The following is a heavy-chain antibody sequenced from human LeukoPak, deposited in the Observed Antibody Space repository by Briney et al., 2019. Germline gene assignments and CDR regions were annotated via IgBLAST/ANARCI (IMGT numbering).Heavy chain of an antibody. D-gene: IGHD3-22*01. CDR2: ISNNGGYT. CDR1: GFTFSSSA. V-gene: IGHV3-23*01. Sequence: GGSLRLSCAASGFTFSSSAMSWVRQAPGKGLEWVSAISNNGGYTYYADSVQGRFTISRDNSKSTLCLQMSGLGAEDTAVYYCAKQTDTTGSRGGAFDIWGQGTMVTVSS. CDR3: AKQTDTTGSRGGAFDI. J-gene: IGHJ3*02.